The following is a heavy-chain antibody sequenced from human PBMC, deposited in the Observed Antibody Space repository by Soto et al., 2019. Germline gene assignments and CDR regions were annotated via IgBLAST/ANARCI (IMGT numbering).Heavy chain of an antibody. J-gene: IGHJ3*02. Sequence: GGPLRLSCAASGFTFISDWMHWVRQAPGTGLVWVSRINSDGSSTSYADSVKGRFTISRDNAKNTLYLQMNSLRAEDTAVYYCARDLYLGYYYDSSGQRGFVIWGQGPMVTVSS. D-gene: IGHD3-22*01. CDR3: ARDLYLGYYYDSSGQRGFVI. V-gene: IGHV3-74*01. CDR2: INSDGSST. CDR1: GFTFISDW.